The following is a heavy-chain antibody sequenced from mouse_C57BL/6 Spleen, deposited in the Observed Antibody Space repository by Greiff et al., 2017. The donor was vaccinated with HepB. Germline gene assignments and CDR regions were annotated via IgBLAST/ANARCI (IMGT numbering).Heavy chain of an antibody. Sequence: VQLQQSGAELVKPGASVKLSCKASGYTFTSYWMHWVKQRPGRGLEWIGRIDPNSGGTKYNEKFKSKATLTVDKPSSTAYMQLSSLTSEDSAVYYCPREDSSGYVRDYYAMDYWGQGTSVTVSS. CDR1: GYTFTSYW. V-gene: IGHV1-72*01. J-gene: IGHJ4*01. D-gene: IGHD3-2*02. CDR2: IDPNSGGT. CDR3: PREDSSGYVRDYYAMDY.